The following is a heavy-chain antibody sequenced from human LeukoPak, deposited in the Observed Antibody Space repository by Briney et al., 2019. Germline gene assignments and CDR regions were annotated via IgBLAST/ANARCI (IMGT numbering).Heavy chain of an antibody. Sequence: SSETLSLTCAVYGGSFSGYYWSWIRQPLGKGLEWIGEINHSGSTNYNPSLKSRVTISVDTSKNQFSLKLSSVTAADTAVYYCARLGDGYCSGGSCYKWGYYYYYYMDVWGKGTTVTISS. CDR2: INHSGST. V-gene: IGHV4-34*01. CDR1: GGSFSGYY. D-gene: IGHD2-15*01. J-gene: IGHJ6*03. CDR3: ARLGDGYCSGGSCYKWGYYYYYYMDV.